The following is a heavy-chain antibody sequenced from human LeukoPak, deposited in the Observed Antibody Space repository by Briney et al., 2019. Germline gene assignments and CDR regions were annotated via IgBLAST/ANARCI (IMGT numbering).Heavy chain of an antibody. CDR2: ISGSGGST. V-gene: IGHV3-23*01. Sequence: GGSLRLPCAASGFTFSSYAMSWVRQAPGKGLEWVSAISGSGGSTYYADSVKGRFTISRDNSKNTLYLQMNSLRAEDTAVYYCAKVRSRGVIITGFDYWGQGTLVTVSS. D-gene: IGHD3-10*01. J-gene: IGHJ4*02. CDR3: AKVRSRGVIITGFDY. CDR1: GFTFSSYA.